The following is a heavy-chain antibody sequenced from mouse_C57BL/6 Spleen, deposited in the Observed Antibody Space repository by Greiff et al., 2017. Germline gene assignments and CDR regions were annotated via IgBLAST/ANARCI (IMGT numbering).Heavy chain of an antibody. CDR2: ISSGGSYT. CDR3: ARQIYDGYSVYAMDY. CDR1: GFTFSSSG. V-gene: IGHV5-6*01. J-gene: IGHJ4*01. D-gene: IGHD2-3*01. Sequence: EVQRVESGGDLVKPGGSLKLSCAASGFTFSSSGMSWVRQTPDKRLEWVATISSGGSYTYYPDSVKGRFTISRDNAKNTLYLQMSSLKSEDTAMYYCARQIYDGYSVYAMDYWGQGTSVTVSS.